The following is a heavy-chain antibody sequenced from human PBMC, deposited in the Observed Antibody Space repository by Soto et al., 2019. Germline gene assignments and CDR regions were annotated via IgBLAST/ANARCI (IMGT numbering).Heavy chain of an antibody. CDR3: ARDVLGPPNYFDP. CDR1: GGSIDSGDYY. Sequence: QVQLQESGPGLVKPLETLSLTCTVSGGSIDSGDYYWSWIRQPPGKGLEWIGYVYYSGTTNYNPFLKRRVSLSLDKSKDQVSLKVDSVTAADTAVYFCARDVLGPPNYFDPRGQGTLVTVSS. J-gene: IGHJ5*02. D-gene: IGHD4-4*01. CDR2: VYYSGTT. V-gene: IGHV4-61*08.